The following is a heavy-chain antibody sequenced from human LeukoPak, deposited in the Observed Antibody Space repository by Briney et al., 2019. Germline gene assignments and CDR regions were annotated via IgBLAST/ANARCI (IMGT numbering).Heavy chain of an antibody. CDR1: GLPFSSYE. CDR3: ARVYDTSGYKTPPPDY. D-gene: IGHD3-22*01. V-gene: IGHV3-48*03. J-gene: IGHJ4*02. Sequence: SGGSLRLSCTASGLPFSSYEMNWVRQAPGKGLEWISYISSRGTTIYYADSVKGRFTISRDNAESSLYLQMNSLRAEDTAVYYCARVYDTSGYKTPPPDYWGQGTLVTVSS. CDR2: ISSRGTTI.